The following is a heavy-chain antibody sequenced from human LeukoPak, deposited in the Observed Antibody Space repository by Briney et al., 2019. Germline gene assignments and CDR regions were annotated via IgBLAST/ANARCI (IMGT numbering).Heavy chain of an antibody. D-gene: IGHD3-22*01. CDR1: GFTFSSYG. CDR3: AKEDYYDSSGYYFDF. Sequence: PGGSLRLSCAASGFTFSSYGMHWVRQAPGKGLEWVAFIRYDGSNKYYADSVKGRFTISRDNSKNTLYLQMNSLRAEDTAVYYCAKEDYYDSSGYYFDFWGQGTLVTVSS. J-gene: IGHJ4*02. CDR2: IRYDGSNK. V-gene: IGHV3-30*02.